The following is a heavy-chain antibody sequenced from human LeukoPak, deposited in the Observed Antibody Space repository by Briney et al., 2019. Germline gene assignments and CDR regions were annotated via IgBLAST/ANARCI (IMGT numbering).Heavy chain of an antibody. V-gene: IGHV3-23*01. J-gene: IGHJ4*02. CDR1: GFTFSTYA. CDR3: AKEKKSGGWPIDY. D-gene: IGHD2-15*01. CDR2: ISDGGDYT. Sequence: PGGSLRLSCAASGFTFSTYAMSWVRQAPGNGLEWVSGISDGGDYTYYADSVKGRFTISRDNSKSTLYLQMNSLRADDTAVYHCAKEKKSGGWPIDYWGQGALVTVSS.